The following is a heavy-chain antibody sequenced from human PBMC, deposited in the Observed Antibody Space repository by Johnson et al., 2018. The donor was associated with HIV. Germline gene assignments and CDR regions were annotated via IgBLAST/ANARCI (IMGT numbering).Heavy chain of an antibody. CDR1: GFSVSDSY. J-gene: IGHJ3*02. Sequence: VQLVESGGGLVQPGGSLRLSCGASGFSVSDSYMNWVRQAPGQGLEWVSVLYSGGNTYYADSVRGRFTISRDNSKNTLYLQMNSLRAEDTAVFYCAKGVLGGHRNAFDIWGQGTMVTVSS. CDR3: AKGVLGGHRNAFDI. D-gene: IGHD4/OR15-4a*01. V-gene: IGHV3-66*01. CDR2: LYSGGNT.